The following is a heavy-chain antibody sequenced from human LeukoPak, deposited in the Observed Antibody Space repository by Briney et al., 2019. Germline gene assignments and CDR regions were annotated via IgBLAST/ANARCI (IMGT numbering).Heavy chain of an antibody. D-gene: IGHD6-19*01. J-gene: IGHJ4*02. Sequence: ASVKVSCKASGYTFTSYGISWVRQAPGQGLEWMGWISAYNGNTNYAQKLQGRVTMTTDTSTSTAYMELRSLRSDDTAVYYCARANSSGWTGYYFDCWGQGTLVTVSS. CDR2: ISAYNGNT. V-gene: IGHV1-18*01. CDR1: GYTFTSYG. CDR3: ARANSSGWTGYYFDC.